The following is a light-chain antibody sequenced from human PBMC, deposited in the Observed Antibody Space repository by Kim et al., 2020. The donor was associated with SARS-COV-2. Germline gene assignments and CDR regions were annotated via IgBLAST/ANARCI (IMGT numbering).Light chain of an antibody. CDR2: DAS. CDR1: HSVSSN. Sequence: SPGEGVTLSCRASHSVSSNLAWYQQRPGQAPRLLIYDASNRATGIPARFSGRGSAIDFTLTISSLEPEDFAVYYCQHSSWPPTLAFGGGTKVEIK. CDR3: QHSSWPPTLA. V-gene: IGKV3-11*01. J-gene: IGKJ4*01.